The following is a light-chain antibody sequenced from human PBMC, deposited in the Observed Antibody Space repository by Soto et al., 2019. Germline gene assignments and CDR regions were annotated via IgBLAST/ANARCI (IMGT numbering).Light chain of an antibody. V-gene: IGLV2-14*01. CDR3: SSYTSSNTLV. CDR2: EVN. Sequence: QSALTQPASVSGSPGQSITISCTGTSSDVGVYNYVSWYQQHPGKAPKLMIYEVNNRPSGVSNRFSGSKSGNTASLTISGLQAEDEADYYCSSYTSSNTLVFGGGTKLTVL. CDR1: SSDVGVYNY. J-gene: IGLJ2*01.